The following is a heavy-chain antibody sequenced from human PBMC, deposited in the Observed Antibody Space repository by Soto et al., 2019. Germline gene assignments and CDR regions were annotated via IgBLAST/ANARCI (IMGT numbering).Heavy chain of an antibody. D-gene: IGHD2-21*01. CDR3: ANHQTFPGCSESSFYSEYFAP. Sequence: QVQLQESGPGLVKPSETLSLTCTVSGASIRSFYWSWLRQPPGKGLEWIGYVSYNGVTFYNPSLRSRVTISVDTSKNELSLRLGAVTAADTAVYFCANHQTFPGCSESSFYSEYFAPWGQGTLVTVSS. CDR1: GASIRSFY. CDR2: VSYNGVT. V-gene: IGHV4-59*08. J-gene: IGHJ5*02.